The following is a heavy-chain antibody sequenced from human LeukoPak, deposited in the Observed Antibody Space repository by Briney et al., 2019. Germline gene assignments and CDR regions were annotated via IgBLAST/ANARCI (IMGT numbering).Heavy chain of an antibody. CDR1: GFTFSGSA. V-gene: IGHV3-73*01. CDR2: IRSTANGYAT. J-gene: IGHJ4*02. CDR3: GKDGRPGYYDSGTYIDY. Sequence: GGSLRLSCAASGFTFSGSALHWVRQASGKGLEWVGRIRSTANGYATAYAASVKGRFTISRDDSKNTLYLQMNSLRAEDTAVYHCGKDGRPGYYDSGTYIDYWGQGTLVTVSS. D-gene: IGHD3-10*01.